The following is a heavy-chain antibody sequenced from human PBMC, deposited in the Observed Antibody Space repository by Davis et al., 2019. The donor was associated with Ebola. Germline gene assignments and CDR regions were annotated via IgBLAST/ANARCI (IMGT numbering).Heavy chain of an antibody. CDR1: GGSISSYY. Sequence: PGGSLRLSCTVSGGSISSYYWSWIRQPPGKGLEWIGYIYYSGSTNYNPSLKSRVTISVDTSKNQFSLKLSSVTAADTAVYYCARHIGRKYYYMDVWGKGTTVTVSS. J-gene: IGHJ6*03. D-gene: IGHD2-15*01. CDR2: IYYSGST. CDR3: ARHIGRKYYYMDV. V-gene: IGHV4-59*08.